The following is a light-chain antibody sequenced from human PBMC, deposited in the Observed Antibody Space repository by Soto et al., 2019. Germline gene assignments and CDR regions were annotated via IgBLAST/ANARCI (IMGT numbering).Light chain of an antibody. V-gene: IGLV2-8*01. J-gene: IGLJ1*01. CDR1: SSDVGGYNY. Sequence: QSALTQPPSASGSPGQSVTISCTGTSSDVGGYNYVSWYQQHPGKAPKLMIYEVSKRPSGVPDRFSGSKSGNTASLTVSGLQAEDEADYYCSSYAGSSGEVFGTGTKLTVL. CDR2: EVS. CDR3: SSYAGSSGEV.